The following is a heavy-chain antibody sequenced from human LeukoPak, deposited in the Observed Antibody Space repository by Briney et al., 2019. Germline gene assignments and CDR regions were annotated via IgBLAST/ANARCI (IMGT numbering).Heavy chain of an antibody. CDR2: IKQDGSEK. V-gene: IGHV3-7*01. CDR3: ARCLGVGYFDL. D-gene: IGHD3-3*01. J-gene: IGHJ2*01. CDR1: GFTFSSYW. Sequence: GGSLRLSCAASGFTFSSYWTSWVRQAPGKGLEWVANIKQDGSEKYYVDSVKGRFTISRDNAKNSLYLQMNSLRAEDTAVYYCARCLGVGYFDLWGRGTLVTVSS.